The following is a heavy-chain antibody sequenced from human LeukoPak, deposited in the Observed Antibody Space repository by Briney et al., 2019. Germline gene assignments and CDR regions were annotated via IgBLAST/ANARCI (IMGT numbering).Heavy chain of an antibody. CDR2: INHSGST. CDR3: ARTGLRLLDY. J-gene: IGHJ4*02. CDR1: GGSFSGYY. V-gene: IGHV4-34*01. D-gene: IGHD4-17*01. Sequence: PSETLSLTCAVYGGSFSGYYWSWIRQPPVKGLEWIGEINHSGSTNYNPSLKSRVTISVDTSKNQFSLKLSSVTAADTAVYYCARTGLRLLDYWGQGTLVTVSS.